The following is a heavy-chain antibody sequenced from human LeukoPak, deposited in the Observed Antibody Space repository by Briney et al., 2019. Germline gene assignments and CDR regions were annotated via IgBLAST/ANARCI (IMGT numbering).Heavy chain of an antibody. Sequence: GGTLRLSCAASGFTFSSYGMHWVRQAPGKGLEYVSAISSNGGSTYYAHSVKGRFTISRDNSKNTLYLQMGSLRAEDMAVYYCARDDYYGSGSYYLDYWGQGTLVTVSS. CDR1: GFTFSSYG. V-gene: IGHV3-64*01. J-gene: IGHJ4*02. D-gene: IGHD3-10*01. CDR2: ISSNGGST. CDR3: ARDDYYGSGSYYLDY.